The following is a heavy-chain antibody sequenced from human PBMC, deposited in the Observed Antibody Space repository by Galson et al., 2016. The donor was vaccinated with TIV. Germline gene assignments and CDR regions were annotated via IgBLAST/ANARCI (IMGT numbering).Heavy chain of an antibody. Sequence: SLRLSCAASGFTFSNYWMTWVRQAPGKGLEWVANIKLDGSESYYVDSVRGRFTISRDNAKNSLYLQMNCLRAEDTAAYYCVRKDQVADFCSTTSCSHDYWGQGTLVTVSS. CDR3: VRKDQVADFCSTTSCSHDY. D-gene: IGHD2-2*01. CDR2: IKLDGSES. J-gene: IGHJ4*02. CDR1: GFTFSNYW. V-gene: IGHV3-7*01.